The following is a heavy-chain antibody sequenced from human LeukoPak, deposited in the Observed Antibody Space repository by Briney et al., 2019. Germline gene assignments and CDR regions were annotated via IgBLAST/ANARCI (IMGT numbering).Heavy chain of an antibody. D-gene: IGHD2-8*01. CDR1: GFTFSSYE. CDR3: ARDGAGYCTNGVCYIDY. J-gene: IGHJ4*02. V-gene: IGHV3-48*03. CDR2: ISSSGSTI. Sequence: GGSPRLSRAASGFTFSSYEMNWVRQAPGKGLEWVSYISSSGSTIYYADSVKGRFTISRDNAKNSLYLQMNSLRAEDTAVYYCARDGAGYCTNGVCYIDYWGQGTLVTVSS.